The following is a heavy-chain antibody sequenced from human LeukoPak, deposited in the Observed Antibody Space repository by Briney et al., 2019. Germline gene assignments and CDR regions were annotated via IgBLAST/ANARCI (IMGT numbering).Heavy chain of an antibody. J-gene: IGHJ5*02. CDR3: AREVAAAGTDNWFDP. CDR2: IYYSGST. CDR1: GGSVSSGSYY. D-gene: IGHD6-13*01. V-gene: IGHV4-61*01. Sequence: SETLSLTCTVSGGSVSSGSYYWSWIRQPPGKGLEWIGYIYYSGSTNYNPSLKSRVTISVDTSKNQSSLKLSSVTAADTAVYYCAREVAAAGTDNWFDPWGQGTLVTVSS.